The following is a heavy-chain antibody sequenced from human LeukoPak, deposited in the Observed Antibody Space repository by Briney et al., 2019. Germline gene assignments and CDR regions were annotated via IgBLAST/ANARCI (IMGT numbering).Heavy chain of an antibody. V-gene: IGHV3-23*01. D-gene: IGHD2-21*02. CDR2: ISGSGGST. J-gene: IGHJ4*02. CDR3: AKSGLVTAIRSYFDY. CDR1: GFNFSSYA. Sequence: GGSLRLSCAASGFNFSSYAMSWVRQAPGKGLEWVSGISGSGGSTYYADSVKGRFTISRDNSKNTLSLQMNSLRAEDTAVYYCAKSGLVTAIRSYFDYWGQGTLVTVSS.